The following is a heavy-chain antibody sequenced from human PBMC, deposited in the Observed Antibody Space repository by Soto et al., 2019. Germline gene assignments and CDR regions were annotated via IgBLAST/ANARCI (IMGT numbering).Heavy chain of an antibody. CDR2: ISAYNGNT. Sequence: ASVKVSCKAAAYTFTSYGISWVRQAPGQGLEWMGWISAYNGNTNYAQKLQGRVTMTTDTSTSTAYMELRSLRSDDTAVYYCARNVKVGWFDPWGQGTLVTVSS. V-gene: IGHV1-18*01. CDR3: ARNVKVGWFDP. D-gene: IGHD2-15*01. J-gene: IGHJ5*02. CDR1: AYTFTSYG.